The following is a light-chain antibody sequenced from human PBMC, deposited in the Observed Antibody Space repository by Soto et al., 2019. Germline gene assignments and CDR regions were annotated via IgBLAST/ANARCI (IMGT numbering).Light chain of an antibody. V-gene: IGKV1-9*01. J-gene: IGKJ5*01. CDR3: QQLKSYPIT. CDR1: QGISSY. Sequence: DIHLTQSPSFLSASVLYRVTITCLASQGISSYLAWYQQKPGKAPKLLIYAASTLQSGVPPRFSGSASGTEFTLTISSLQPEDFATYYCQQLKSYPITFGQGTRLEIK. CDR2: AAS.